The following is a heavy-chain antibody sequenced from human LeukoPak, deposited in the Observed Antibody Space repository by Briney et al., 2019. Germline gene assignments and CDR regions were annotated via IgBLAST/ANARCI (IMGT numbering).Heavy chain of an antibody. Sequence: ASVKVSCKASGYTFTGYYMHWVRQTPGQGLEWIGWINPNSGGTNYAQKFQGRVTMTRDTSISTAYMELSRLRSDDTAVYYCARLITMVRGVIDGMDVWGQGTTVTVSS. D-gene: IGHD3-10*01. V-gene: IGHV1-2*02. CDR1: GYTFTGYY. J-gene: IGHJ6*02. CDR3: ARLITMVRGVIDGMDV. CDR2: INPNSGGT.